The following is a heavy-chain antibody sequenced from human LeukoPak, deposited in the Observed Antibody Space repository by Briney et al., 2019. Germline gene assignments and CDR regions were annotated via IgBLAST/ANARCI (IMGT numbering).Heavy chain of an antibody. Sequence: ASVKVSCKASGYTFTSYDINWVRQATGQGLEWMGWMNPNSSNTGYAQKFQGRVTMTRNTSISTAYMELSSLRSEDTAVYYCARVVVVPAATKQYYYGMDVWGQGTTVTVSS. V-gene: IGHV1-8*01. CDR2: MNPNSSNT. CDR3: ARVVVVPAATKQYYYGMDV. J-gene: IGHJ6*02. CDR1: GYTFTSYD. D-gene: IGHD2-2*01.